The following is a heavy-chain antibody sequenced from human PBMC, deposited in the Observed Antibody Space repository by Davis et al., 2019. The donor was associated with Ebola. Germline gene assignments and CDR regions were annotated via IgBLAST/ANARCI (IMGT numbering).Heavy chain of an antibody. J-gene: IGHJ4*02. CDR3: ARGPTRDYFDY. CDR2: IYYSGST. Sequence: SETLSLTCTVSGGSISSGDYYWSWIRQPPGKGLEWIGYIYYSGSTYYNPSLKSRVTISLDTSKKQFSLNLISVTAADTAVYSCARGPTRDYFDYWGQGSLVTVSS. CDR1: GGSISSGDYY. V-gene: IGHV4-30-4*02.